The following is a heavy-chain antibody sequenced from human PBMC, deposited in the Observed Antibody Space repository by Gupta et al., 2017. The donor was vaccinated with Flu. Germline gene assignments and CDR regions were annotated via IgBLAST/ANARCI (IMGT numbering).Heavy chain of an antibody. CDR2: ISSSGSTI. CDR3: ARVTTTAAYYYYGMDV. CDR1: GFTFSSYE. Sequence: EVQLVESGGGLVQPGGSLRLSCAASGFTFSSYEMNWVRQAPGKGLEWVSYISSSGSTIYYADSVKGRFTISRDNAKNSLYLQMNSLRAEDTAVYYCARVTTTAAYYYYGMDVWGQGTTVTVSS. D-gene: IGHD1-14*01. V-gene: IGHV3-48*03. J-gene: IGHJ6*02.